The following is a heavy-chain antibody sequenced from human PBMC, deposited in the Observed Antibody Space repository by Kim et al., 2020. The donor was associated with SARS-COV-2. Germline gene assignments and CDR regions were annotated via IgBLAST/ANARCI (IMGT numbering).Heavy chain of an antibody. CDR1: GGSISSGGYY. V-gene: IGHV4-31*03. CDR2: IYYSEST. CDR3: AAYYYGSGYYFDY. D-gene: IGHD3-10*01. Sequence: SETLSLTCTVSGGSISSGGYYWSWIRQHPGKGLEWIGYIYYSESTYYNPSLKSRVTISVDTSKNQFSLKLSSVTAADTAVYYCAAYYYGSGYYFDYWGQGTLVTVSS. J-gene: IGHJ4*02.